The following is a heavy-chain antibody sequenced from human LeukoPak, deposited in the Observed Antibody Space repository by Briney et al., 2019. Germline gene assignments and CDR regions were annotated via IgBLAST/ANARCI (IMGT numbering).Heavy chain of an antibody. CDR2: ISGNGGVI. CDR3: ARDPRTVRI. CDR1: GFTFSSYS. D-gene: IGHD1-1*01. V-gene: IGHV3-48*04. J-gene: IGHJ4*02. Sequence: GGSLRLSCAGSGFTFSSYSIHWVRQAPGKGLEWLSYISGNGGVIQYADSVKGRFTISRDNAKNLLYLQMDSLRVEDTAIYYCARDPRTVRIWGQGTLVTVSS.